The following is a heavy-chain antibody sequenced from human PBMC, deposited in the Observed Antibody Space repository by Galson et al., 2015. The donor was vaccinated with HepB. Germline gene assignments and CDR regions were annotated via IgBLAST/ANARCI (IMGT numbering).Heavy chain of an antibody. V-gene: IGHV6-1*01. J-gene: IGHJ6*02. Sequence: CAISGDSVSSNHAVWNWIRQSPSRGLEWLGRTYYRSKWDIDYATSVRSRITINPDTSRNQFSLHLSSVTPEDTAVYYCAYGSYVWGQGTTVIVSS. CDR2: TYYRSKWDI. CDR3: AYGSYV. CDR1: GDSVSSNHAV.